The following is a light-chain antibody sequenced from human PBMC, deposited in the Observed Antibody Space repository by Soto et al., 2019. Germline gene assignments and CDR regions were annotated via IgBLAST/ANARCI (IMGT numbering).Light chain of an antibody. J-gene: IGLJ1*01. Sequence: QSALTQPASVSGSPGQSITISCTGTSSDIGGYNFVSWYQHHPGKAPKLMIYEVNNRPSGVSSRFSGSKSGNTASLTISGLQTEDEADYYCSSYTSSNTFYVFGTGTKLTVL. V-gene: IGLV2-14*01. CDR2: EVN. CDR3: SSYTSSNTFYV. CDR1: SSDIGGYNF.